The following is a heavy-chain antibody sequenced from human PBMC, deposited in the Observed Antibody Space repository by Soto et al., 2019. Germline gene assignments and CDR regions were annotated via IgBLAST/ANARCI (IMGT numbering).Heavy chain of an antibody. CDR1: GFTFSNYG. J-gene: IGHJ4*02. V-gene: IGHV3-23*01. CDR3: AKGGSSWSRFDY. Sequence: EVQLLESGGALVQPGGSLRLSCAASGFTFSNYGMAWVRQAPGKGLEWVSAITTSGGSTYYADSVKGRFTISRDNSKNTLYVQMNSLSAEDTAVYYCAKGGSSWSRFDYWGQGTLVTVSS. CDR2: ITTSGGST. D-gene: IGHD6-13*01.